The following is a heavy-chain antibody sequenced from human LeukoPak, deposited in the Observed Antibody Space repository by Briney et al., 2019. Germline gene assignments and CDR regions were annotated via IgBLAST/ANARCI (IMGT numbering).Heavy chain of an antibody. J-gene: IGHJ4*02. CDR3: ARDRIQLWHTDY. CDR2: ISAYNGNT. Sequence: ASVKVSCKASGYTFTSYGISWVRQAPGQGLEWMGWISAYNGNTNYAQKLQGRVAMTTDTSTSTAYMELRSLRSDDTAVYYCARDRIQLWHTDYWGQGTLVTVSS. D-gene: IGHD5-18*01. V-gene: IGHV1-18*01. CDR1: GYTFTSYG.